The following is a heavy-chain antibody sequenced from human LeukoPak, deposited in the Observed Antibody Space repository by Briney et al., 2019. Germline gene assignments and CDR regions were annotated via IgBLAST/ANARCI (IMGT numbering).Heavy chain of an antibody. CDR1: GFTFSSYS. Sequence: GGSLRLSCAASGFTFSSYSMNWVRQAPGKGLEWVSFISSSSSYIYYADSVKGRFTISRDNAKNSLYLQMNSLRAEDTAVYYCARGDREECSSTSCYPHYYYYGMDVWGQGTTVTVSS. J-gene: IGHJ6*02. CDR2: ISSSSSYI. V-gene: IGHV3-21*01. CDR3: ARGDREECSSTSCYPHYYYYGMDV. D-gene: IGHD2-2*01.